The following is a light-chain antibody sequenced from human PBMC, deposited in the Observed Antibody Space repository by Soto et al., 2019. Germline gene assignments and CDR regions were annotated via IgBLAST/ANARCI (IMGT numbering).Light chain of an antibody. J-gene: IGLJ1*01. CDR2: DVS. Sequence: QSVLTQPASVSGSPGQSITISCTGTSSDVGGYNYVSWYQHHPGKAPKLMIFDVSNRPSGVSNRFSGSKSGNTASLTTSGLQAEDEADYYCSSYTPSSTYVFGTGTKVTVL. V-gene: IGLV2-14*03. CDR1: SSDVGGYNY. CDR3: SSYTPSSTYV.